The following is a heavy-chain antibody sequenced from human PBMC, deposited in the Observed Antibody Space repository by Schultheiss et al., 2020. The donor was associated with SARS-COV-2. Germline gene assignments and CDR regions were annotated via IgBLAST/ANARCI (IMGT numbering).Heavy chain of an antibody. CDR3: ANSASNFDY. D-gene: IGHD2/OR15-2a*01. Sequence: GGSLRLSCAASGFDLRVYAMTWVRQAPGKGLEWVSSFGGPGAGAHYADSVKGRFTVSKDNSKNALLLQMNSLRAEDTAIYYCANSASNFDYWGQGTLVTVSS. V-gene: IGHV3-23*01. J-gene: IGHJ4*02. CDR1: GFDLRVYA. CDR2: FGGPGAGA.